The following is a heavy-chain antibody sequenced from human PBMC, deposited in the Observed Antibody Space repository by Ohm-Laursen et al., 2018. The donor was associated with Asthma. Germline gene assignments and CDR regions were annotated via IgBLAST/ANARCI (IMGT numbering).Heavy chain of an antibody. D-gene: IGHD3-3*01. V-gene: IGHV1-69*01. CDR1: GGTFSSYA. CDR3: ARAHPDEAFGVVSVYYGMDV. J-gene: IGHJ6*02. Sequence: SSVKVSCKASGGTFSSYAISWVRQAPGQGLEWMGGIIPIFGTANYAQKFQGRVTITADESTSTAYMELSSLRSEDTAVYYCARAHPDEAFGVVSVYYGMDVWGQGTTVTVSS. CDR2: IIPIFGTA.